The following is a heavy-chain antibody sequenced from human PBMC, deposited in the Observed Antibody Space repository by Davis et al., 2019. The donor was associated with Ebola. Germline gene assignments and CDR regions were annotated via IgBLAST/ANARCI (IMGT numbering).Heavy chain of an antibody. J-gene: IGHJ5*02. V-gene: IGHV4-59*12. CDR2: IYYSGST. Sequence: SETLSLTCTVPGGSISSYYWSWIRQPPGKGLEWIGYIYYSGSTNYNPSLKSRVTISVDTSKNQFSLKLSSVTAADTAVYYCARGIRYCSGGSCYSWFDPWGQGTLVTVSS. CDR1: GGSISSYY. CDR3: ARGIRYCSGGSCYSWFDP. D-gene: IGHD2-15*01.